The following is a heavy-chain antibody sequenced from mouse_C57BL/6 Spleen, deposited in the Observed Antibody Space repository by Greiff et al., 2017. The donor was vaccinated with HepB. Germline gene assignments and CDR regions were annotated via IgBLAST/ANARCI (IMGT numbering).Heavy chain of an antibody. CDR2: IYPGDGDT. CDR3: ARLGGLRRDWYFDV. J-gene: IGHJ1*03. CDR1: GYAFSSSW. Sequence: VQLQQSGPELVKPGASVKISCKASGYAFSSSWMNWVKQRPGKGLEWIGRIYPGDGDTNYNGKFKGKATLTADKSSSTAYMQLSSLTSEDSAVYVCARLGGLRRDWYFDVWGTGTTVTVSS. D-gene: IGHD2-4*01. V-gene: IGHV1-82*01.